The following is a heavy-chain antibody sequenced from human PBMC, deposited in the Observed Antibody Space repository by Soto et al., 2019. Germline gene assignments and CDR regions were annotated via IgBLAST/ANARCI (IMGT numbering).Heavy chain of an antibody. Sequence: GGSLRLSCAASGFTFSSYGMSWVRQAPGKGLEWVSNIKQDGSEKYYVYSVKGRFTISIDNYKKSLYLQMNSLRAEDTAVYYCARDLEYDSSGSNAYFHXWGQVTLVTVSX. D-gene: IGHD3-22*01. V-gene: IGHV3-7*01. J-gene: IGHJ4*02. CDR3: ARDLEYDSSGSNAYFHX. CDR2: IKQDGSEK. CDR1: GFTFSSYG.